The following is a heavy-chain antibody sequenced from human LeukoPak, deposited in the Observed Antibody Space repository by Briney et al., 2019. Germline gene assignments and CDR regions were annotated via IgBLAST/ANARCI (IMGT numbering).Heavy chain of an antibody. CDR1: GFTFSSYG. D-gene: IGHD3-10*01. CDR3: AKGPDLGSGSYFFDY. J-gene: IGHJ4*02. Sequence: GGSLRLSCAASGFTFSSYGMHWVRQAPGKGLEWVAFIRYDGSNKYYADSVKGRFTISRDNSKNTLYLQMNSLRAEHTAVYYCAKGPDLGSGSYFFDYWGQGTLVTVSS. CDR2: IRYDGSNK. V-gene: IGHV3-30*02.